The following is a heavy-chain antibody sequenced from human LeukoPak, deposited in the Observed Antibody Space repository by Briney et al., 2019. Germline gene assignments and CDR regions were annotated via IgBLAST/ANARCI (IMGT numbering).Heavy chain of an antibody. Sequence: GGSLRLSCAASGFSFSNYAMSWVRQAPGKGPEWVSAISGSGSRTYRADSVKGRFTISRDNSKNTLYLQMNSLRAEDMAVYYCARVTWAGAFDIWGQGTMVTVSS. J-gene: IGHJ3*02. CDR1: GFSFSNYA. V-gene: IGHV3-23*01. CDR2: ISGSGSRT. CDR3: ARVTWAGAFDI.